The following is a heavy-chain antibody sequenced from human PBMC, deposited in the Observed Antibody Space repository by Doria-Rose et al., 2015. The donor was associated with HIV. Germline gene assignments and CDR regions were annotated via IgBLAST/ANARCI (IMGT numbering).Heavy chain of an antibody. CDR3: ARIKSSRWYHKYYFDF. CDR2: IFSDDER. Sequence: SGPVLVKPTETLTLTCTVSGVSLSSPGMGVSWIRQPPGKALEWLANIFSDDERSYKTSLKSRLTISRGTSKHQVVLTMTDMDPVDTATYYCARIKSSRWYHKYYFDFWGQGTLVIVSA. V-gene: IGHV2-26*01. J-gene: IGHJ4*02. CDR1: GVSLSSPGMG. D-gene: IGHD6-13*01.